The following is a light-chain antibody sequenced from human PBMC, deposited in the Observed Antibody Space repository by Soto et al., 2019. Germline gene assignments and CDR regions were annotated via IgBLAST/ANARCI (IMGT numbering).Light chain of an antibody. J-gene: IGLJ1*01. CDR3: SSFTGSNYV. CDR1: ISDVGGYNF. V-gene: IGLV2-14*03. Sequence: QSVLTQPASVSGSPGQSITISCTGTISDVGGYNFVSWYQQYPGKAPKLMICDVSNRPSGVSNRFSGSKSGNMASLTISGLQAEDEADYYCSSFTGSNYVFGTGTKLTVL. CDR2: DVS.